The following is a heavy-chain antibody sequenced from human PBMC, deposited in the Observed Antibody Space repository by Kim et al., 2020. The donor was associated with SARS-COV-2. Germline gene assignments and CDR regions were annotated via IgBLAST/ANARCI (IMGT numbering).Heavy chain of an antibody. CDR3: AKDWAGRGSGNFYLGY. CDR1: GFTFSNYG. V-gene: IGHV3-33*06. CDR2: IWYDGSNK. D-gene: IGHD3-10*01. Sequence: GGSLRLSCAASGFTFSNYGMHWVRQAPGKGLEWVAVIWYDGSNKYYVDSVKGRFTISRDNSKNTLYLQMNSLRAEDTAVYYCAKDWAGRGSGNFYLGYWGQGTLVTVSS. J-gene: IGHJ4*02.